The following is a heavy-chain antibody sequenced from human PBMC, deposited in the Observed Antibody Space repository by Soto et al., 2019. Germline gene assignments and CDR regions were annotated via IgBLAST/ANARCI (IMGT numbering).Heavy chain of an antibody. J-gene: IGHJ4*02. CDR2: HHSDST. CDR1: GGSMRGQH. CDR3: ATYTVGEGGRGY. Sequence: QVQLQESGPGLVKPSETLSLTCTVSGGSMRGQHWSWIRQPPGKGLEWIGHHSDSTNYNPSLKSRITLSTDTSTNQFSLKLSSVTAADTAVYYCATYTVGEGGRGYWGQGTLVTVSS. D-gene: IGHD3-16*01. V-gene: IGHV4-4*09.